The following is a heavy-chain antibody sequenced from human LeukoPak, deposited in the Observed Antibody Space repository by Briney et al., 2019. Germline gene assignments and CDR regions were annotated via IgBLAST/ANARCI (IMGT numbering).Heavy chain of an antibody. Sequence: PSETLSLTCTVSGGSISSSSYYWGWIRQPPGKGLEWIGGIYYSGSTYYNPSLKSRVTISVDTSKNQFSLKLSSVTAADTAVYYCAREGGWELEGFGWGQGTLVTVSS. J-gene: IGHJ4*02. D-gene: IGHD1-26*01. CDR3: AREGGWELEGFG. CDR1: GGSISSSSYY. V-gene: IGHV4-39*07. CDR2: IYYSGST.